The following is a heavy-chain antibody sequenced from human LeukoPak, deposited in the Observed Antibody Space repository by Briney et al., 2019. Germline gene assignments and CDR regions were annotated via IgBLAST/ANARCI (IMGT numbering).Heavy chain of an antibody. CDR1: GGSISSSSYY. D-gene: IGHD5-12*01. Sequence: SETLSLTCTVSGGSISSSSYYWGWIRQPPGKGLEWIGSIYYSGSTYYNPSLKSRVTISVDTSKNQFSLKLSSVTAADTAVYYCARHTRSGYDYYYYYMDVWGKGTTVTVSS. J-gene: IGHJ6*03. CDR2: IYYSGST. CDR3: ARHTRSGYDYYYYYMDV. V-gene: IGHV4-39*01.